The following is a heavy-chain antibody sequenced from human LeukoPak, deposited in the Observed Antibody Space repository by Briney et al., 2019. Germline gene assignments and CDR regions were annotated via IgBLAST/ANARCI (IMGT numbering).Heavy chain of an antibody. J-gene: IGHJ4*02. CDR3: AKVLWLGPFDY. V-gene: IGHV3-23*01. CDR2: ISGSGGST. Sequence: GGSLRHSCAASGFTFSSYGMSWVRQAPGKGLEWVSAISGSGGSTYYADSVKGRFTISRDNSKNTLYLQMNSLRAEDTAVYYCAKVLWLGPFDYWGQGTLVTVSS. CDR1: GFTFSSYG. D-gene: IGHD6-19*01.